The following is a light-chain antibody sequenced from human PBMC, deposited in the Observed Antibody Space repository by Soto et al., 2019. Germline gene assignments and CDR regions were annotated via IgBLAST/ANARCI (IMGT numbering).Light chain of an antibody. CDR2: DVS. V-gene: IGLV2-11*01. Sequence: QSVLTQPRPVSGSPGQSVTISCTGTSSDVGGYNYVSWYQEQPGKAPKLMIYDVSKRPSGVPDRFSGSKSGNTASLTISGLQAEDEADYYCCSYAGSYSYVFGTGTKVTGL. CDR3: CSYAGSYSYV. J-gene: IGLJ1*01. CDR1: SSDVGGYNY.